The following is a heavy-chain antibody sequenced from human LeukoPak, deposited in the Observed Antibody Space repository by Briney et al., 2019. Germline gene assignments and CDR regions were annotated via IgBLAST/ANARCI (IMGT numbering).Heavy chain of an antibody. CDR3: ARDSAYYDILTGIYYYYGMDV. CDR1: GGSISSRSHY. CDR2: IYYSGST. V-gene: IGHV4-39*07. D-gene: IGHD3-9*01. Sequence: SETLSLTCTVSGGSISSRSHYWAWIRQPPGKGLESIASIYYSGSTNYNPSLKSRVTISVDTSKNQFSLKLSSVTAADTAVYYCARDSAYYDILTGIYYYYGMDVWGQGITVTVSS. J-gene: IGHJ6*02.